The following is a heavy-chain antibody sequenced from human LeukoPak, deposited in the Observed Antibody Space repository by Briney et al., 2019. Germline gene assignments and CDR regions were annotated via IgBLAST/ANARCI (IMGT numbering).Heavy chain of an antibody. V-gene: IGHV3-30*03. J-gene: IGHJ6*02. D-gene: IGHD3-22*01. Sequence: GRSLRLSCAASGFTFSSYGMHWVRQAPGKGLEWVAVISYDGSNKYYADSVKGRFTISRDNSKNTLYLQMNSLRAEDTAVYYCASFSRGTNGPPYYYDSSGPSGTHYGMDVWGQGTTVTVSS. CDR1: GFTFSSYG. CDR3: ASFSRGTNGPPYYYDSSGPSGTHYGMDV. CDR2: ISYDGSNK.